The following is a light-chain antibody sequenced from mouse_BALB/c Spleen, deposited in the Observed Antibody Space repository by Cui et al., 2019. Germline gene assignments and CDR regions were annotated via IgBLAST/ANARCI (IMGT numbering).Light chain of an antibody. CDR3: QNGHSFPYT. CDR1: QSISDY. J-gene: IGKJ2*01. Sequence: DIVMTQSPATLSVTPGDRVSLSCRASQSISDYLHWYQQKSHESPRLLIKYASKSISGIPSRFSGSGSGSDFTLSINSVEPEDVGVYYCQNGHSFPYTFGGGTKLEIK. CDR2: YAS. V-gene: IGKV5-39*01.